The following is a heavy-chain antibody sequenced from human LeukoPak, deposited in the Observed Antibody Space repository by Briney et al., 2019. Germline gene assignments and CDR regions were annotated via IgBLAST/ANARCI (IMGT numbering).Heavy chain of an antibody. CDR2: ISTSGNTI. Sequence: GGSLRLSCAASGFTFSDYYMSWIRQAPGKGLEWVSYISTSGNTIYYADSVKGRFTISRDNAKNSLYLQMNSLRAEDTAVYYCARDDCSGYYSVEYWGQGTLVTVSS. V-gene: IGHV3-11*04. CDR1: GFTFSDYY. J-gene: IGHJ4*02. D-gene: IGHD3-22*01. CDR3: ARDDCSGYYSVEY.